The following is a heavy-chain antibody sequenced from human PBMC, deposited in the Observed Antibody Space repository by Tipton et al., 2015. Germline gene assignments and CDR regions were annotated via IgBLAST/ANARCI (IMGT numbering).Heavy chain of an antibody. D-gene: IGHD6-13*01. CDR3: ATTHIPRVAGAVTGFDY. Sequence: TLYLTCTVSGGSISSSSYYWGWIRQPPGKGQEWIGSIYYSGSTYYNPSLKSRVTISVNTSKNQFSLKLSSVTAADTAVYYCATTHIPRVAGAVTGFDYWGQGTLVTVSS. V-gene: IGHV4-39*01. J-gene: IGHJ4*02. CDR1: GGSISSSSYY. CDR2: IYYSGST.